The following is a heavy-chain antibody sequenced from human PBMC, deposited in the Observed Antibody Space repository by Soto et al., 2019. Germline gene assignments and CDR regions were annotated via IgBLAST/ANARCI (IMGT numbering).Heavy chain of an antibody. CDR3: AREYFGSGMGYFDY. V-gene: IGHV4-59*01. CDR2: IYYSGST. J-gene: IGHJ4*02. D-gene: IGHD3-10*01. CDR1: GGSISSYD. Sequence: ETLSLTCTVSGGSISSYDWSWIRQPPGKGLEWIGYIYYSGSTNYNPSLKSRVTISVDTSKNQFSLKLSSVTAADTAVYYCAREYFGSGMGYFDYWGQGTLVTVSS.